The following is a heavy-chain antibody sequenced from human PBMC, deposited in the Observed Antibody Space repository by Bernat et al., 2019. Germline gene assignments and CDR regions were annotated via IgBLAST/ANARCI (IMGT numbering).Heavy chain of an antibody. CDR3: ARGGLVVLAPADY. D-gene: IGHD2-15*01. J-gene: IGHJ4*02. CDR2: ISSFGSSI. V-gene: IGHV3-64*01. Sequence: EVQLVESGGGLVQPGGSLRLSCAASGFTFTNYAMHWVRQAPGKGLEFVSVISSFGSSISYANSVKGRFTISRDNSKHSLYLQMGSLRAEDMAVYFWARGGLVVLAPADYWGQGTLVTVSS. CDR1: GFTFTNYA.